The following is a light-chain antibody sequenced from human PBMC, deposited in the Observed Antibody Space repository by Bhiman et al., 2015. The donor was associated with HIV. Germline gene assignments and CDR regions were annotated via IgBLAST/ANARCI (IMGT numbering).Light chain of an antibody. CDR1: TSDIGSYNY. V-gene: IGLV2-8*01. J-gene: IGLJ1*01. Sequence: QSALTQSASVSGSLGQSISISCTGTTSDIGSYNYVTWYQQLPGKAPKLIIYEVTKRPSGVPDRFSGSKSANTASLTVSGLLAEDEADYYCSSYAGSNTPYVFGTGTKVTV. CDR2: EVT. CDR3: SSYAGSNTPYV.